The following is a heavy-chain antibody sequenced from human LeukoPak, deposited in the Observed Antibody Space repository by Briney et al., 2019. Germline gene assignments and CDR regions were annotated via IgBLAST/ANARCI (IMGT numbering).Heavy chain of an antibody. CDR1: GFTFSGSA. CDR2: IRSKANSYAT. Sequence: GGSLRLSCAASGFTFSGSAMHWVRQASGKGLEWVGRIRSKANSYATAYAASVKGRFTISRDDSKNTAYLQMNSLKTEDTAVYYCTSLNYYGTTTTSDYWGQGTLVTVSS. V-gene: IGHV3-73*01. D-gene: IGHD3-10*01. CDR3: TSLNYYGTTTTSDY. J-gene: IGHJ4*02.